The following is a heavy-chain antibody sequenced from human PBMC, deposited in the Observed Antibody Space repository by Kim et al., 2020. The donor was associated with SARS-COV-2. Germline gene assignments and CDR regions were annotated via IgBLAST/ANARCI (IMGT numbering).Heavy chain of an antibody. V-gene: IGHV1-3*01. CDR2: GNT. D-gene: IGHD2-8*01. J-gene: IGHJ4*02. Sequence: GNTKYSTTFQGRVIITRDSSAATAYMELSSLKSEDTAMYYCARDRNGPDYWGQGTRVTVSS. CDR3: ARDRNGPDY.